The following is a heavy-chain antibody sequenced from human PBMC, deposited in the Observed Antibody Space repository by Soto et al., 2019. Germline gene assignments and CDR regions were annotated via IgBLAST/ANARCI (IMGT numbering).Heavy chain of an antibody. D-gene: IGHD5-18*01. J-gene: IGHJ4*02. CDR3: ARDQPGYSYGYGLGY. V-gene: IGHV3-23*01. Sequence: PGGSLRLSCAASGFTFSTYAMTWVRQAPGKGLEWVSAISASGGSTYYADSVKGRFTISRDNSKNTLYLQMNSLRAEDTAVYYCARDQPGYSYGYGLGYWGQGTLVTVSS. CDR1: GFTFSTYA. CDR2: ISASGGST.